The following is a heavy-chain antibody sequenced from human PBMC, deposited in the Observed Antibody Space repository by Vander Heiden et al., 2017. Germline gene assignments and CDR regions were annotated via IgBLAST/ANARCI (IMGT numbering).Heavy chain of an antibody. J-gene: IGHJ4*02. CDR2: IYSDGRI. V-gene: IGHV3-53*01. CDR3: AGTLQNCGGYCYPTGYFDY. CDR1: GLTVSNTY. Sequence: EVQLVESGGGLIQPGGSLRLACAATGLTVSNTYMSWVRQDTGKGREWVSVIYSDGRIYYADSVKGRFTISRDNSKNTVYLQMNSLRAEDTAVYYCAGTLQNCGGYCYPTGYFDYWGQGTLVTVSS. D-gene: IGHD2-21*02.